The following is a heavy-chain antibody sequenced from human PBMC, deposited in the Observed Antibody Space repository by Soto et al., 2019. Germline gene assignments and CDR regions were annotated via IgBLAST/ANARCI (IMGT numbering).Heavy chain of an antibody. D-gene: IGHD4-17*01. V-gene: IGHV3-30*18. CDR1: GFTFSSYG. CDR2: ISYDGSNK. CDR3: AKEGDQYDYGDYGGDYYYYMDV. Sequence: QVQLVESGGGVVQPGRSLRLSCAASGFTFSSYGMHWVRQAPGKGLEWVAVISYDGSNKYYADSVKGRFTISRDNSKTTLYLQMNSLRAEDTAVYYCAKEGDQYDYGDYGGDYYYYMDVWGKGTTVTVSS. J-gene: IGHJ6*03.